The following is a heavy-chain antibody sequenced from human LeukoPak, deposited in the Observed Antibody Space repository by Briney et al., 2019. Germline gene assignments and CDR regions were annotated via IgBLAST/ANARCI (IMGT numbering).Heavy chain of an antibody. CDR1: GGTFSSYA. D-gene: IGHD2-2*01. Sequence: SVKVSCKASGGTFSSYAISWVRQAPGQGLEWMGGIIPIFGTANYAQKFQGRVTITTDESTSTAYMELSSLRSEDTAVYYCARDRSFHCSSTSCYLGSWFDPWGQGTLVTVSS. CDR3: ARDRSFHCSSTSCYLGSWFDP. V-gene: IGHV1-69*05. J-gene: IGHJ5*02. CDR2: IIPIFGTA.